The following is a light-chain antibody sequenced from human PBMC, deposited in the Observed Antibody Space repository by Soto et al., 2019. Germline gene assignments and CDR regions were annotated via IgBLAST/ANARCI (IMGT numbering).Light chain of an antibody. Sequence: DIQMTQSPSTLSASVGDRVTITCRASQSISSWLAWYQQKPGKAPKLLIYDASSLESGVPSRFSGSGSGTEFTLTISSLQPDDFATYYCQHYNSYSSMYTFGQGTKLEIK. CDR2: DAS. CDR3: QHYNSYSSMYT. CDR1: QSISSW. J-gene: IGKJ2*01. V-gene: IGKV1-5*01.